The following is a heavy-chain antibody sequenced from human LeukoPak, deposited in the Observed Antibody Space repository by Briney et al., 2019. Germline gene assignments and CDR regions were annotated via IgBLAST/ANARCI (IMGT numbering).Heavy chain of an antibody. Sequence: GGSLRLSCAASGFTFSSYSMNWVRQAPGKGLEWVSSISSSSSYIYYADSVKGRFTISKDDAKNSLYLQMNSLRAEDTAVYYCARDSSAAADDYWGQGTLVTVSS. D-gene: IGHD6-13*01. V-gene: IGHV3-21*01. CDR1: GFTFSSYS. CDR2: ISSSSSYI. J-gene: IGHJ4*02. CDR3: ARDSSAAADDY.